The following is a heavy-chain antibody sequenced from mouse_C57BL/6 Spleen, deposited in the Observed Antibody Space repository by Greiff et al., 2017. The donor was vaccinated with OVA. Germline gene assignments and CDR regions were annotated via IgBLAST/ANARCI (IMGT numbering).Heavy chain of an antibody. J-gene: IGHJ4*01. Sequence: VHVKQPGAELVKPGASVKMSCKASGYTFTSYWITWVKQRPGQGLEWIGDIYPGSGSTNYNEKFKSKATLTVDTSSSTAYMQLSSLTSEDSAVYYCARRGGYYAMDYWGQGTSVTVSS. CDR1: GYTFTSYW. V-gene: IGHV1-55*01. CDR3: ARRGGYYAMDY. CDR2: IYPGSGST.